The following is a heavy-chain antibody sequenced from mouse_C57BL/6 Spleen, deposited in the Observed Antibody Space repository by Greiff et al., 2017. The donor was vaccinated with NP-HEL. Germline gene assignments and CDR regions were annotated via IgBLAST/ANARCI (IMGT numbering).Heavy chain of an antibody. D-gene: IGHD4-1*01. CDR1: GYTFTSYW. J-gene: IGHJ1*03. CDR2: IDPSDSYT. Sequence: QVQLQQPGAELVRPGTSVKLSCKASGYTFTSYWMHWVKQRPGQGLEWIGVIDPSDSYTNYNQKFKGKATLTVDTSSSTAYMQLSSLTSEDSAVYYCARSKGTGTWYFDVWGTGTTVTVSS. V-gene: IGHV1-59*01. CDR3: ARSKGTGTWYFDV.